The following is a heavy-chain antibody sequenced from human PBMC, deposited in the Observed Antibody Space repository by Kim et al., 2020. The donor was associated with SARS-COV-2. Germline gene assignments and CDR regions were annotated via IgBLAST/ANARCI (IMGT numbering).Heavy chain of an antibody. CDR1: GGFISSYY. CDR2: IYYSGST. CDR3: ARHKYCSGGSCYWGGFDY. V-gene: IGHV4-59*08. Sequence: SETLSLTCTVSGGFISSYYWSWIRQPPGKGLEWLGYIYYSGSTNYNPSLKSRVTISVDMSKNQFSLKLSSVTAADTAVYYCARHKYCSGGSCYWGGFDYWGQGTLVTVSS. D-gene: IGHD2-15*01. J-gene: IGHJ4*02.